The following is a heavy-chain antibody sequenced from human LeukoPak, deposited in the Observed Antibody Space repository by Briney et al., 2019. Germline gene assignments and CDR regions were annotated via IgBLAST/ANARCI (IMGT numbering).Heavy chain of an antibody. CDR1: GGSFSGYY. CDR2: INHSGST. V-gene: IGHV4-34*01. J-gene: IGHJ5*02. CDR3: ARLLRYFDWLINWFDP. D-gene: IGHD3-9*01. Sequence: SETLSLTCAVYGGSFSGYYWSWIRQPPGKGLEWIGEINHSGSTNYNPSLKSRVTISVDTSKNQFSLKLSSVTAANTAVYYCARLLRYFDWLINWFDPWGQGTLVTVSS.